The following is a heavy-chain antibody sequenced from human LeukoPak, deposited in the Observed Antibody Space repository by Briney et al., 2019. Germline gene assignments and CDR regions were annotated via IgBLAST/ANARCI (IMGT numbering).Heavy chain of an antibody. Sequence: PGGSLRLSCAASGFTFSSYAMSWVRQAPGKGLEWVSAISGSGGSTYYADSVKGRFTISRDNSKNTLYLQMNSLRAEDTAVYYCAKIAMIVVVITRVGAFDIWGQGTMVTVSS. D-gene: IGHD3-22*01. CDR2: ISGSGGST. V-gene: IGHV3-23*01. CDR1: GFTFSSYA. J-gene: IGHJ3*02. CDR3: AKIAMIVVVITRVGAFDI.